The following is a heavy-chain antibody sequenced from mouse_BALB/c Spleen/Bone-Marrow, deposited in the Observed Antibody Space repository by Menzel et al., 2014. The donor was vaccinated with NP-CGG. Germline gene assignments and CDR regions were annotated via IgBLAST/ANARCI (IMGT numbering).Heavy chain of an antibody. CDR2: INPSTGYT. Sequence: VKLMESGAELAKPGASVKMSCKASGYTFTSYWMHWVKQRPGQGLEWIGYINPSTGYTEYNQKFKDKATLTADKSSSTAYMPLRSLTSEASAVSYCASPPYYYGSSYDAIDYWGQATSATVSS. CDR3: ASPPYYYGSSYDAIDY. J-gene: IGHJ4*01. V-gene: IGHV1-7*01. CDR1: GYTFTSYW. D-gene: IGHD1-1*01.